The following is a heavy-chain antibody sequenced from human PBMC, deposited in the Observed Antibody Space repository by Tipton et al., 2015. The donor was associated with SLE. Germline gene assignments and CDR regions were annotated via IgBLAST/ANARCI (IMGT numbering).Heavy chain of an antibody. CDR2: ISSSGSTI. CDR1: GFTFSSYE. Sequence: SLRLSCAASGFTFSSYEMNWVRQAPGKGLEWVSYISSSGSTIYYADSVKGRFTISRDNAKNSLYLQMNSLRAEDTAVYYCARDGPDNDWFDPWGQGTLVTVSS. V-gene: IGHV3-48*03. J-gene: IGHJ5*02. D-gene: IGHD2-8*01. CDR3: ARDGPDNDWFDP.